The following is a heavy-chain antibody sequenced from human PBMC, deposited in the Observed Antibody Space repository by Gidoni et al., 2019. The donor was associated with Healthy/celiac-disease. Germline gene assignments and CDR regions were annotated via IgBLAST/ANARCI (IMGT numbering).Heavy chain of an antibody. CDR3: ARDDRWMVRGVQSYYYGMDV. Sequence: QVQLVESGRGVVQPGRSLRLSCAASGFTFSSYAMHWVRQAPGKGLEWVAVISYDGSNKYYADSVKGRFTISRDNSKNTLYLQMNSLRAEDTAVYYCARDDRWMVRGVQSYYYGMDVWGQGTTVTVPS. D-gene: IGHD3-10*01. V-gene: IGHV3-30-3*01. CDR2: ISYDGSNK. CDR1: GFTFSSYA. J-gene: IGHJ6*02.